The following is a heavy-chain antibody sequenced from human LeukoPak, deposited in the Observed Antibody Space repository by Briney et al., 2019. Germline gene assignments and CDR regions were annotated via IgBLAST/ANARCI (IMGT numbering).Heavy chain of an antibody. CDR2: IYTSGST. D-gene: IGHD3-16*01. V-gene: IGHV4-4*07. Sequence: PSETLSLTCTVSGGSISSYYWSWIRQPAGKGLEWIGRIYTSGSTNYNPSLKSRVTMSLDTSKNHFSLNLSSVTAADTAVYYCARSWGISPPDYWGQGTLVTVSS. CDR3: ARSWGISPPDY. J-gene: IGHJ4*02. CDR1: GGSISSYY.